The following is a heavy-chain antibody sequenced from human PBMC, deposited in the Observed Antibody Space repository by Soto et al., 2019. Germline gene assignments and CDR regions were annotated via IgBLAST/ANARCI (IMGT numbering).Heavy chain of an antibody. V-gene: IGHV3-30-3*01. J-gene: IGHJ5*02. CDR1: GFTLTDYA. D-gene: IGHD5-12*01. CDR2: LSSDGNDI. CDR3: AREGPREVATVSADWFDP. Sequence: GGSLRLSCAASGFTLTDYAMFWVRQAPGKGLEWVALLSSDGNDIYYADSVKGRFTISRDNSRNTLYLEMNNLRPEDTALYYCAREGPREVATVSADWFDPWGLGTLVTVSS.